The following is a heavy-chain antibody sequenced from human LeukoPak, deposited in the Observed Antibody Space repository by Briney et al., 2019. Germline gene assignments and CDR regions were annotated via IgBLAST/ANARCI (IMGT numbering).Heavy chain of an antibody. Sequence: GGSLRLSCAASGFTFSSYSMNWVRQAPGKGLEWVSSISSSSSYIYYADSVKGRFTISRDNAKNSLYLQMYSLRAEDTAVYYCARDNPDYDSSGYPYFDYWGQGTLVTVSS. V-gene: IGHV3-21*01. CDR3: ARDNPDYDSSGYPYFDY. J-gene: IGHJ4*02. CDR2: ISSSSSYI. D-gene: IGHD3-22*01. CDR1: GFTFSSYS.